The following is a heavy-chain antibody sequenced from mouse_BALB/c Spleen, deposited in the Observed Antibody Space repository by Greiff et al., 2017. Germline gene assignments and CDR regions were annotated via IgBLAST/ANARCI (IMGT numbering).Heavy chain of an antibody. D-gene: IGHD2-4*01. CDR1: GYTFTSYW. CDR3: TRRTMITHFDY. V-gene: IGHV1-5*01. J-gene: IGHJ2*01. CDR2: IYPGNSDT. Sequence: VQLQQSGTVLARPGASVKMSCKASGYTFTSYWMHWVKQRPGQGLEWIGAIYPGNSDTSYNQKFKGKAKLTAVTSTSTAYMELSSLTNEDSAVYYCTRRTMITHFDYWGQGTTLTVSS.